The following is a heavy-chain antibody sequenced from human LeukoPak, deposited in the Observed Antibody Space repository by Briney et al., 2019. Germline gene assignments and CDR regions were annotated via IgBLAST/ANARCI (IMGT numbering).Heavy chain of an antibody. CDR3: ASGNGSDGYKGHFDY. J-gene: IGHJ4*02. Sequence: SETLSLTCAVYGESFSGYYWSWIRQPPGKGLEWIGEINHSGSTNYNPSLKSRVTISVDTSKNQFSLKLSSVTAADTAVYYCASGNGSDGYKGHFDYWGQGTLVTVSS. D-gene: IGHD5-24*01. CDR2: INHSGST. CDR1: GESFSGYY. V-gene: IGHV4-34*01.